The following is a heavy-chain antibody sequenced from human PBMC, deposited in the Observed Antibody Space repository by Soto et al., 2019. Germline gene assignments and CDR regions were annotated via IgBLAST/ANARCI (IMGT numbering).Heavy chain of an antibody. Sequence: EVQLVESGGGLVQPGRSLRLSCAASGFTFDDYAMHWVRQAPGKGLEWVSGISWNSGSIGYADSVKGRFTISRDNAKNSLYLQMNSLRAEDTALYYCAKVGGNNNWNYAFDYWGQGTLVTVSS. J-gene: IGHJ4*02. CDR2: ISWNSGSI. CDR1: GFTFDDYA. D-gene: IGHD1-7*01. V-gene: IGHV3-9*01. CDR3: AKVGGNNNWNYAFDY.